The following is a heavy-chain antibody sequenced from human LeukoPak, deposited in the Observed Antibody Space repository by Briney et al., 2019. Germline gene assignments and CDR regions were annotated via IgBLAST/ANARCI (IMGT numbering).Heavy chain of an antibody. V-gene: IGHV4-61*02. CDR2: IYTSGST. D-gene: IGHD5-18*01. Sequence: SQTLSLTCTVSGGSISSGSYYWSWIRQPAGKGLEWIGRIYTSGSTNYNPSLKSRVTISVDTSKNQFSLKLSSVTAADTAVYYCARTYSSTNNWFDPWGQGTLVTVSS. J-gene: IGHJ5*02. CDR1: GGSISSGSYY. CDR3: ARTYSSTNNWFDP.